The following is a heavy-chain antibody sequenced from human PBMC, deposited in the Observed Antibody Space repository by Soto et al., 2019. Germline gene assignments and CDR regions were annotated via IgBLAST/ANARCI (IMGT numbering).Heavy chain of an antibody. Sequence: GASVKVSCKASGYTFTHRYLHWVRQAPGQALEWMGWITPFNGNTNYAQKFQDRVTITRDRSMSTAYMELSSLRSEDTAMYYCARSNYYGSGSYYGRSGMDVWGQGTMVTVSS. D-gene: IGHD3-10*01. J-gene: IGHJ6*02. CDR1: GYTFTHRY. CDR3: ARSNYYGSGSYYGRSGMDV. CDR2: ITPFNGNT. V-gene: IGHV1-45*02.